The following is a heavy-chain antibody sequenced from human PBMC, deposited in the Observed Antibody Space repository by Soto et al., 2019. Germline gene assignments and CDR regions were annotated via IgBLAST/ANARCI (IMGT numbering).Heavy chain of an antibody. CDR1: GGSITSNW. Sequence: SETLSLTCAVSGGSITSNWWSWVRQPPGKGLEWIGEVYHSGSTNYNPSLESRVAISVDKSKNQFFLKLSSVTAADTAVYYCARVPGPWGQGTLVTVSS. CDR3: ARVPGP. J-gene: IGHJ5*02. CDR2: VYHSGST. V-gene: IGHV4-4*02.